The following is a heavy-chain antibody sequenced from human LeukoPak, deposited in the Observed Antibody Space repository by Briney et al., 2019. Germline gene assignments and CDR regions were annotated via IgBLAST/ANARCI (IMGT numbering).Heavy chain of an antibody. V-gene: IGHV4-39*07. CDR1: GGSISSSSYY. D-gene: IGHD2-21*02. Sequence: PSETLSLTCTVSGGSISSSSYYWGWIRQPPGKGLEWIGSIYYSGSTYYNPSLKSRVTISVDTSKNQFSLKLSSVTAADTAVYYCASPIAYCGGDCHDAFDIWGQGTMVTVSS. CDR2: IYYSGST. J-gene: IGHJ3*02. CDR3: ASPIAYCGGDCHDAFDI.